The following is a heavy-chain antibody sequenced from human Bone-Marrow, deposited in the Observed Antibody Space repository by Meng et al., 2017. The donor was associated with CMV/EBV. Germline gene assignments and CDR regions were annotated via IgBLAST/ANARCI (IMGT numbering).Heavy chain of an antibody. D-gene: IGHD2-2*01. CDR3: ARLGLGYCSNTGCSPL. Sequence: SETLSLTCTVSGGSISSSGYFWGWIRQPPGKGLEWIGSIYYSGTTYYNPSLKSRVTISVDTSKNQFSLKLSSVTAADTAVYYCARLGLGYCSNTGCSPLWGQGTLVTVSS. CDR1: GGSISSSGYF. CDR2: IYYSGTT. V-gene: IGHV4-39*01. J-gene: IGHJ4*02.